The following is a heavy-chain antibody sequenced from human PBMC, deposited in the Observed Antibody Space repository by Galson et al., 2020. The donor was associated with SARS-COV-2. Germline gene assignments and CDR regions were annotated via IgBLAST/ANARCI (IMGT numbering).Heavy chain of an antibody. V-gene: IGHV4-61*01. CDR3: ARQRMVRGVTPSVADP. D-gene: IGHD3-10*01. CDR2: IYYSGST. Sequence: SETLSLTCTVSGGSVSSGSYYWSWIRQPPGKGLEWIGYIYYSGSTNYNPSLKSRVTISVDTSKNQFSLKLSSVTAADTAVYYCARQRMVRGVTPSVADPWGQGTLVTVSS. CDR1: GGSVSSGSYY. J-gene: IGHJ5*02.